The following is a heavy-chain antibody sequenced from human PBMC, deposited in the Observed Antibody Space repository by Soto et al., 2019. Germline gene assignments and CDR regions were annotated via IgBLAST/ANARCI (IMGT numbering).Heavy chain of an antibody. J-gene: IGHJ5*02. CDR1: GGSISSSSYY. D-gene: IGHD6-6*01. Sequence: SETLSLTXIDSGGSISSSSYYWGWIRQPPGKGLEWIGSIYYSGSTYYNPSLKSRVTISVDTSKNQFSLKLSSVTAADTAVFYCARHRARNWFDPWGQGTLVTVSS. CDR2: IYYSGST. CDR3: ARHRARNWFDP. V-gene: IGHV4-39*01.